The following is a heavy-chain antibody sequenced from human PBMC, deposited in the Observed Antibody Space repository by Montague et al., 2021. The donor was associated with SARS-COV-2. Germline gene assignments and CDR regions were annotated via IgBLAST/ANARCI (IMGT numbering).Heavy chain of an antibody. J-gene: IGHJ3*02. CDR2: IYYSGST. Sequence: SETLSLTCTVSGGSTSSYYWSWIRQPPGKGLEWIGYIYYSGSTNXNPSLKSRVTISVDTSKNQFSLKLSSVTAADTAVYYCARGSGWMGNAFDIWGQGTMVPVSS. D-gene: IGHD6-19*01. V-gene: IGHV4-59*01. CDR3: ARGSGWMGNAFDI. CDR1: GGSTSSYY.